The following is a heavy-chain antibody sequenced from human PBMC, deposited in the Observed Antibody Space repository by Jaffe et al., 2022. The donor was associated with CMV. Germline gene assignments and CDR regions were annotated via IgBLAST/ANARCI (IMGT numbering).Heavy chain of an antibody. Sequence: EVRLVESGGGLVQPGRSLRLSCTASGFTLGDYAMNWVRQAPGKGLEWIGLIRNQAYGGTIAYAASVEGRFTISRDDSKSIAYLQMNSLKTEDTAVYYCTRIYSSSWHRSFDNWGQGTMVTVSS. V-gene: IGHV3-49*04. D-gene: IGHD6-13*01. CDR3: TRIYSSSWHRSFDN. J-gene: IGHJ3*02. CDR2: IRNQAYGGTI. CDR1: GFTLGDYA.